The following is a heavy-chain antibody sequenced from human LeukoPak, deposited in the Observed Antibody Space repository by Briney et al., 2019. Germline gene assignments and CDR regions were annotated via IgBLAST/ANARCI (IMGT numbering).Heavy chain of an antibody. V-gene: IGHV3-74*01. J-gene: IGHJ4*02. CDR3: ARERASYSYGSNGFDY. Sequence: GGSLRLSCAASGFTFSNSWMHWVRQVPGKGLAWVSLINADGSSTSYADSVKGRFTISRDNAKISLYLQMNSLRDEDTAVYYCARERASYSYGSNGFDYWGQGTLVTVSS. CDR2: INADGSST. D-gene: IGHD5-18*01. CDR1: GFTFSNSW.